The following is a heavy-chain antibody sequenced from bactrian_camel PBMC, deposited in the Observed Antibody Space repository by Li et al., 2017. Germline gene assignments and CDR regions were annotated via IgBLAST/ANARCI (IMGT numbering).Heavy chain of an antibody. CDR2: IDVDGVP. CDR1: GVTYSRNC. J-gene: IGHJ4*01. Sequence: HVQLVESGGGAVQAGGSLRLSCAASGVTYSRNCMDWFRQAPGKEREGVAVIDVDGVPKYAESVKGRFTISKDTSQHSTSLQMDNLKPEDTAMYYCAASTWIVYPDVDDVPRLTYRGNQGTQVTVS. V-gene: IGHV3S26*01. D-gene: IGHD1*01.